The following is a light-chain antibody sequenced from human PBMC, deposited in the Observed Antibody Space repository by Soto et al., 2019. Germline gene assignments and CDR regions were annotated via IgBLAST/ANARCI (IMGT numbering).Light chain of an antibody. CDR3: QTWGTGIVV. V-gene: IGLV4-69*01. CDR2: LNSDGSH. Sequence: QLVLTQSPSASASLGASVKLTCTLSRGHSSYAIAWHQQQPEKGPRYLMRLNSDGSHSKGDGIPDHFSGSSSGAERYLTISSLQSEDEADYYCQTWGTGIVVFGGGTKLTVL. CDR1: RGHSSYA. J-gene: IGLJ2*01.